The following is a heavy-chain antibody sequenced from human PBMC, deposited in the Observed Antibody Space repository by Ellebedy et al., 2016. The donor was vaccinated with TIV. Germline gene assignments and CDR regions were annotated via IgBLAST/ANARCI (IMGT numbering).Heavy chain of an antibody. J-gene: IGHJ4*02. CDR3: VRTGRPWFDY. CDR1: GFTFSDYY. Sequence: PGGSLRLSCVASGFTFSDYYMSWIRQAPGKGLEWVSTISTSSSYTKCADSVKGRFTDSRDDAKNSLYLHMNSLKAEDTAVYYCVRTGRPWFDYWGQGTLVTVSS. V-gene: IGHV3-11*06. D-gene: IGHD2-8*02. CDR2: ISTSSSYT.